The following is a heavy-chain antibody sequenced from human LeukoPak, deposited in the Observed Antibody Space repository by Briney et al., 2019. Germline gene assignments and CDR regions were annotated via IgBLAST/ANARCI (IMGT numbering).Heavy chain of an antibody. V-gene: IGHV3-11*04. D-gene: IGHD3-10*01. CDR1: GFTFSDYY. CDR2: ISSSGSTI. CDR3: ARERGGGPDRHFDY. J-gene: IGHJ4*02. Sequence: GGSLRLSCAASGFTFSDYYMSWIRQAPGKGLEWVSYISSSGSTIYYADSVKGRFTISRDNAKNSLYMQMNRLRAEDTAVYYCARERGGGPDRHFDYWGQGTLVTVSS.